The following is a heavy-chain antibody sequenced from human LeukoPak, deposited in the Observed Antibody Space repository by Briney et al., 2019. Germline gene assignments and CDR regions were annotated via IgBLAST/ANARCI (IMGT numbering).Heavy chain of an antibody. Sequence: KPSETLSLTCTVSGGSISSGSYYWGWIRQPPGKGLEAIVTIYDSGSTYYNPSLKSRVTIAVDTSKNQFSLNLSSVTAADTAVYYCASLPWGVRGVIIQDFDYWGQGTLVTVSS. J-gene: IGHJ4*02. CDR3: ASLPWGVRGVIIQDFDY. CDR1: GGSISSGSYY. CDR2: IYDSGST. V-gene: IGHV4-39*07. D-gene: IGHD3-10*01.